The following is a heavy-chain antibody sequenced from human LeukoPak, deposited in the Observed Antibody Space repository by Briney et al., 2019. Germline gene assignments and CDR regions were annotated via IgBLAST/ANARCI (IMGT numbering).Heavy chain of an antibody. CDR3: ARDLGYCSSTSCYGWFDP. D-gene: IGHD2-2*03. V-gene: IGHV4-59*01. CDR1: GGSISSYY. J-gene: IGHJ5*02. CDR2: IYYSGST. Sequence: SENLSLTCTVSGGSISSYYWSWIRQPPGKGLEWIGYIYYSGSTNYNPSLKSRVTISVDTSKNQFSLKLSSVTAADTAVYYCARDLGYCSSTSCYGWFDPWGQGTLVTVSS.